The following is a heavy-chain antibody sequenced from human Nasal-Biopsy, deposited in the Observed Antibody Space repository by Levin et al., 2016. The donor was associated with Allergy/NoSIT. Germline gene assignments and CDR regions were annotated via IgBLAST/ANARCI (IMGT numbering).Heavy chain of an antibody. D-gene: IGHD3-3*01. CDR1: GFSLSSSP. J-gene: IGHJ4*02. V-gene: IGHV1-3*01. CDR2: INGGNGKT. Sequence: ASVKVSCKTSGFSLSSSPMHWVRQASGQRLEWMGWINGGNGKTQYSQKFQTRLTITIDSSADVVHMELTRLTPEDTAMYYCANGGRFLEWPDWGQGTLVTVSS. CDR3: ANGGRFLEWPD.